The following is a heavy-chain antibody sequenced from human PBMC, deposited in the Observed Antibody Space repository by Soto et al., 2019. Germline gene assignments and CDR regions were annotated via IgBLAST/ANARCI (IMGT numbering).Heavy chain of an antibody. J-gene: IGHJ4*02. V-gene: IGHV3-30-3*02. D-gene: IGHD6-19*01. CDR2: ISYDGSKK. CDR3: AKTQPEQWSNVDY. CDR1: GFTFSVYA. Sequence: QVQLVESGGGVVQPGRSLRLSCAASGFTFSVYAIHWVRQAPGKGLEWVAVISYDGSKKYYADSVKGRFTISRDNSKNTLYLQMNSLRAEDTAVYYCAKTQPEQWSNVDYWGQGTLVTISS.